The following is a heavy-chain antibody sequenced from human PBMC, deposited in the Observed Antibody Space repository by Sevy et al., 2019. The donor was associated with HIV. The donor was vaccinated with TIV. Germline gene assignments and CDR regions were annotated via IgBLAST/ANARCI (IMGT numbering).Heavy chain of an antibody. CDR3: ARDIPDFWSGYFFDY. D-gene: IGHD3-3*01. J-gene: IGHJ4*02. Sequence: GGSLRLSCAASGFTFSSYAMHWVRQAPGKGLEWVAVISYDGSNKYDADSVKGRFTISRDNSKNTLYLQMNSLRAEDTAVYYCARDIPDFWSGYFFDYWGQGTLVTVSS. CDR1: GFTFSSYA. CDR2: ISYDGSNK. V-gene: IGHV3-30*04.